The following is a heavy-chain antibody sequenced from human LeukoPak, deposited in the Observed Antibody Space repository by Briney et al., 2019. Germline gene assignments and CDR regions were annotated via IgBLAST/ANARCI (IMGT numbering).Heavy chain of an antibody. D-gene: IGHD6-13*01. J-gene: IGHJ5*02. V-gene: IGHV6-1*01. CDR3: ARGLPLAAAGSNWFDP. Sequence: SQTLSLTCAISGDSVSSNSAAWNWIRQSPSRGLEWLGRTYYRSKWYNDYAVSVKSRITINPDTSKNQFSLQLNSVTPEDTAVYYCARGLPLAAAGSNWFDPWAREPWSPSPQ. CDR1: GDSVSSNSAA. CDR2: TYYRSKWYN.